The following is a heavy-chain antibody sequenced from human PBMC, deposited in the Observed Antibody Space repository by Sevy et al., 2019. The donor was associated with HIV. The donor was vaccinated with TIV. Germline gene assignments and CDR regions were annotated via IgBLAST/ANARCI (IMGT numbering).Heavy chain of an antibody. CDR2: ISSASSYI. D-gene: IGHD3-10*01. V-gene: IGHV3-21*01. CDR1: RFTFNYHF. J-gene: IGHJ4*01. CDR3: ARGDYDGSLYYFDY. Sequence: GGSLRLSCAASRFTFNYHFMNWVRQVPGKGLEWVSYISSASSYINYSDSVKGRFTISRDNAKNLVFLEMNNLRPEDTAVYFCARGDYDGSLYYFDYWGQGTLVTVSS.